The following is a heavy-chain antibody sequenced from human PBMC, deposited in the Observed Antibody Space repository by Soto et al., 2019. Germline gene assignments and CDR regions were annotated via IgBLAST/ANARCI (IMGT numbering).Heavy chain of an antibody. D-gene: IGHD3-3*01. CDR2: ISSSSSYI. CDR1: GFTFSSYS. J-gene: IGHJ6*03. V-gene: IGHV3-21*01. CDR3: ARDTVVEWLSHHYFMDV. Sequence: GGSLRLSCAASGFTFSSYSMNWVRQAPGKGLEWVSSISSSSSYIYYADSVKGRFTISRDNAKNSLYLQMNSLRAEDTAVYYCARDTVVEWLSHHYFMDVWGKGTTVPV.